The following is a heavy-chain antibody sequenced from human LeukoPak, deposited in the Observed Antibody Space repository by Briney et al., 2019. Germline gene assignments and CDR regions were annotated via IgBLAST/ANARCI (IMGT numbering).Heavy chain of an antibody. Sequence: SETLSLTCTVSGGSISSYYWSWIRQPPGKGLEWIGYIYYSGSTNYNPSLKSRVTISVDTSKNQFSLKLSSVTAADTAVYYCARHGHSSGWYGEYYYYGMDVWGQGTTVTVSS. J-gene: IGHJ6*02. D-gene: IGHD6-19*01. CDR1: GGSISSYY. CDR2: IYYSGST. V-gene: IGHV4-59*08. CDR3: ARHGHSSGWYGEYYYYGMDV.